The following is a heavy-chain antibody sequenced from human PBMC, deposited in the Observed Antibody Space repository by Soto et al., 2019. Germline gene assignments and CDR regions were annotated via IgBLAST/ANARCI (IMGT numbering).Heavy chain of an antibody. Sequence: TLSLTCTVSGGSISSSSYYWGWIRQPPGKGLEWIGSIYYSGSTYYNPSLKSRVTISVDTSKNQFSLKLSSVTAADTAVYYCARRVIIAASPGSAFDIWGQGTMVTVSS. V-gene: IGHV4-39*01. CDR3: ARRVIIAASPGSAFDI. D-gene: IGHD6-13*01. CDR1: GGSISSSSYY. CDR2: IYYSGST. J-gene: IGHJ3*02.